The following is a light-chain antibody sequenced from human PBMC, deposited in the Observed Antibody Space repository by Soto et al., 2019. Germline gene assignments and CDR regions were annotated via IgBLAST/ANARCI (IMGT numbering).Light chain of an antibody. V-gene: IGKV3-20*01. CDR2: GAS. CDR3: QQFNNYRLT. J-gene: IGKJ5*01. CDR1: QSVSSTY. Sequence: ELVLTQSPGTLSLSPGERATLSCRASQSVSSTYLAWYRHKPGQAPRLLIYGASSRAAGIPDRFSGSGSGTDFTLTISSLQPEDFATYYCQQFNNYRLTFGQGTRLEIK.